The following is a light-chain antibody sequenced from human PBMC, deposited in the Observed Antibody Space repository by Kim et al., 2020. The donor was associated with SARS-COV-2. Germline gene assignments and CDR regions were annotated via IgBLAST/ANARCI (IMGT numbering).Light chain of an antibody. CDR1: KLGDKY. CDR2: QDS. V-gene: IGLV3-1*01. J-gene: IGLJ2*01. Sequence: SYELTQPPSVSVSPGQTASITCSGDKLGDKYACWYQQKPGQSPVLVIYQDSKRPSGIPERFSGSNSGNTATLTISGTQARVEADYYCQAWDSSTVV. CDR3: QAWDSSTVV.